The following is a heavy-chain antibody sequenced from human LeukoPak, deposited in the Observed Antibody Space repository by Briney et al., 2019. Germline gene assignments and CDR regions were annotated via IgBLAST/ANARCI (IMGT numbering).Heavy chain of an antibody. D-gene: IGHD3-3*01. J-gene: IGHJ6*03. CDR1: DGSITSNY. CDR3: ARVPGSIFGPGYMDV. Sequence: SETLSLTCTVSDGSITSNYWSWIRQPPRKGLEWIAYIYYSGSTNYNPSLKSRVTISVDTSKNQFSLKLSSVTAADRAVYYGARVPGSIFGPGYMDVWGKRTTVTVS. V-gene: IGHV4-59*01. CDR2: IYYSGST.